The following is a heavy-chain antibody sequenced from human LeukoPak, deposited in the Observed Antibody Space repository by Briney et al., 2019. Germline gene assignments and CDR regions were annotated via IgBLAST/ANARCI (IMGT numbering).Heavy chain of an antibody. J-gene: IGHJ4*02. CDR2: IYYSGST. Sequence: KPSETLSLTCTVSGGSISSYYWSWIRQPPGKGLEWIGYIYYSGSTNYNPSLKSRVTISVDTSKNQFSLKLSSVTAADTAVYCCARRSSGYFDYWGQGTLVTVSS. D-gene: IGHD3-10*01. CDR3: ARRSSGYFDY. V-gene: IGHV4-59*08. CDR1: GGSISSYY.